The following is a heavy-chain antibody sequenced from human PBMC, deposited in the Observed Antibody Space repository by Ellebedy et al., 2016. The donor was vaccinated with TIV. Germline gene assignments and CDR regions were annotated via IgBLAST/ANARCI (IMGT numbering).Heavy chain of an antibody. J-gene: IGHJ4*02. V-gene: IGHV3-30*01. CDR3: VRGYGSESMFDY. CDR2: MSPDGSDE. D-gene: IGHD3-10*01. Sequence: PGGSLRLSCAASGFSFSHYAIHWVRQAQAKGLEWVALMSPDGSDEYYADSMEGRFTISRDNSKNTLFLQMNSLRPDDTAVYYCVRGYGSESMFDYWGQGTRVTVSS. CDR1: GFSFSHYA.